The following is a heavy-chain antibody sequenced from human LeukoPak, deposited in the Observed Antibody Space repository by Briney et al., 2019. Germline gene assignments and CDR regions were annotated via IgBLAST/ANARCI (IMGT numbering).Heavy chain of an antibody. CDR1: GFTFSSYE. D-gene: IGHD5-18*01. Sequence: GGSLRLSCAASGFTFSSYEMNWVRQAPGKGLEWVSYISSGGNTIYYAGSVKGRFTISRDNAKNSLYLQMNSLRAEDTAVYYCAREGTAMVSFDYRGQGTLVTVSS. V-gene: IGHV3-48*03. CDR2: ISSGGNTI. CDR3: AREGTAMVSFDY. J-gene: IGHJ4*02.